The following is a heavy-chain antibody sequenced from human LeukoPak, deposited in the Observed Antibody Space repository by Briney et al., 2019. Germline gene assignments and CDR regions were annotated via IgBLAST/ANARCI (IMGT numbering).Heavy chain of an antibody. V-gene: IGHV3-23*01. D-gene: IGHD6-25*01. J-gene: IGHJ5*02. CDR3: AKDLSLAAA. CDR1: GFSFSNYG. Sequence: PGGSLRLSCAASGFSFSNYGMSWVRQAPGKGQKWVSAISGSASNTYYADSVKGRFTISRYNSKNTLSLQMNNLRDEDTAVYYCAKDLSLAAAWGQGTLVTVSS. CDR2: ISGSASNT.